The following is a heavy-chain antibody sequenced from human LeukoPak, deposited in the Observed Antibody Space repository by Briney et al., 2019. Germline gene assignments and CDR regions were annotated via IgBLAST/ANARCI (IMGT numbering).Heavy chain of an antibody. CDR1: GFTFDDYA. J-gene: IGHJ6*02. CDR2: ISGDGGST. D-gene: IGHD2-2*01. V-gene: IGHV3-43*02. Sequence: PGGSLRLSCAASGFTFDDYAMHWVRQAPGKGLEWVSLISGDGGSTYYADSVKGRFTISRDNSKNSLYLQMNSLRTEDTALYYCAKDIGCSSTSCYDGYYYYGMDVWGQGTTVTVSS. CDR3: AKDIGCSSTSCYDGYYYYGMDV.